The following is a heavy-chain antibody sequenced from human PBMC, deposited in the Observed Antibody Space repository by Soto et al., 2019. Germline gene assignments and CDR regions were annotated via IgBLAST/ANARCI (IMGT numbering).Heavy chain of an antibody. V-gene: IGHV3-23*01. CDR1: GFTFTDYA. D-gene: IGHD6-13*01. J-gene: IGHJ4*02. Sequence: LRLSCAASGFTFTDYALSWVRQAPGKGLEWVATISGIGGSTYLADSVKGRLSISRDNSKNTVSLLMNSLRAEDTAVYFCARGSSGYISSWYYFDYWGRGTLVTVSS. CDR3: ARGSSGYISSWYYFDY. CDR2: ISGIGGST.